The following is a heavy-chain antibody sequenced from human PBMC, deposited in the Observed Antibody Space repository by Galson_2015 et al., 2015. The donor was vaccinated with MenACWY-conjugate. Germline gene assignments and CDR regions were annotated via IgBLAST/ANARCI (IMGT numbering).Heavy chain of an antibody. J-gene: IGHJ6*02. V-gene: IGHV1-3*01. CDR3: ARHGSGWRDYYYYGMDV. CDR2: INAGNGNT. CDR1: GYTFTSYA. Sequence: ASVKVSCKASGYTFTSYAMHWVRQAPGQRLEWMGWINAGNGNTKYSQKFQGRVTITRDTSASTAYMELSSLRSEDTAVYYCARHGSGWRDYYYYGMDVWGQGTTVTVSS. D-gene: IGHD6-19*01.